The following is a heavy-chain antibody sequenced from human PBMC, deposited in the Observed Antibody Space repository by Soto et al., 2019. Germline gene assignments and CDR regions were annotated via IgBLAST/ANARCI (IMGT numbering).Heavy chain of an antibody. Sequence: EVQLVESGGGLIQRGGSLRLSCAASGFTLSTYSLNWVRQAPRKGLEWLSYISGSSNTIYYADSVKGRFTISRDNAKNSLYQQMNSMRDEDTPVYFCARVCDLQFGRDVWGQGNTVNVSS. CDR3: ARVCDLQFGRDV. CDR2: ISGSSNTI. J-gene: IGHJ6*02. D-gene: IGHD2-8*01. V-gene: IGHV3-48*02. CDR1: GFTLSTYS.